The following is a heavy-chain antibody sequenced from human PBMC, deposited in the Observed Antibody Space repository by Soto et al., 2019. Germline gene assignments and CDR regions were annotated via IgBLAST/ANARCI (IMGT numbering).Heavy chain of an antibody. Sequence: SETLSLTCTVSGGSISSGGYYWSWIRQHPGKGLEWIGYIYYSGSTYYNPSLKSRVTISVDTSKNQFSLKLSSVTAADTAVYYCARSEFNWNEFPYYYYGMDVWGQGTTVTVSS. V-gene: IGHV4-31*03. CDR1: GGSISSGGYY. J-gene: IGHJ6*02. CDR3: ARSEFNWNEFPYYYYGMDV. D-gene: IGHD1-1*01. CDR2: IYYSGST.